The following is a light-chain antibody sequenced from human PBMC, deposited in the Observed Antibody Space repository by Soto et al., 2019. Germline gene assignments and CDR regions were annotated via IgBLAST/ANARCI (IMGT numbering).Light chain of an antibody. CDR2: WAS. J-gene: IGKJ2*01. CDR1: QSVLYRSNNKNY. Sequence: DIVMTQSPDSLAVSLGERATINCKSSQSVLYRSNNKNYLAWYQQKPGQPPKLLIYWASTRESGVPDRFSGSGSGTDFTLTISSLQAEDVAVYYCQQYYSTPWTFGQGTKLEIK. CDR3: QQYYSTPWT. V-gene: IGKV4-1*01.